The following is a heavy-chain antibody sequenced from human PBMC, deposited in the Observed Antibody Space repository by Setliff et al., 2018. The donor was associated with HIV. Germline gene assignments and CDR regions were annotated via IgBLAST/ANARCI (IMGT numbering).Heavy chain of an antibody. CDR1: GYTFTNHT. CDR3: ARDAARRAAADTPVWFDP. J-gene: IGHJ5*02. V-gene: IGHV1-3*01. Sequence: ASVKVSCKASGYTFTNHTIHWVRQAPGKRPEWMGWLNAGYGNTKYSQKLQGRVTMTRDTFTSTAYMEVRSLRSDDTAVYYCARDAARRAAADTPVWFDPWGQGTLVTSPQ. D-gene: IGHD6-13*01. CDR2: LNAGYGNT.